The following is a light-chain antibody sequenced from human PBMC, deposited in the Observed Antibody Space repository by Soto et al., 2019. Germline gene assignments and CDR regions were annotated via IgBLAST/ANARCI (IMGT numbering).Light chain of an antibody. CDR3: QQHNSYSGT. Sequence: IRMTQSAAVLSGSLGDGVTITCRASQSISSWLAWYQQKPGKAPKLLIYDASSLESGVPSRFSGSGSGTEFTLTISSLQPDDFATYYCQQHNSYSGTFGQGSKADIK. CDR2: DAS. V-gene: IGKV1-5*01. J-gene: IGKJ1*01. CDR1: QSISSW.